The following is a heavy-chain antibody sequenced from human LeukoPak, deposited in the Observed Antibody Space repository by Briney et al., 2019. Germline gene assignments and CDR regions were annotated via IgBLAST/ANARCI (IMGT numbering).Heavy chain of an antibody. CDR1: GFTFSSYG. V-gene: IGHV3-30*18. Sequence: PGGSLRLSCAASGFTFSSYGMHWVRQAPGKGLEWVAVISYDGSNKYYADSVKGRFTISRDNSKNTLYLQMNSLRAEDTAVYYCAKDGYYYDSSGYDKGYFDYWGQGTLVTVSS. CDR2: ISYDGSNK. CDR3: AKDGYYYDSSGYDKGYFDY. D-gene: IGHD3-22*01. J-gene: IGHJ4*02.